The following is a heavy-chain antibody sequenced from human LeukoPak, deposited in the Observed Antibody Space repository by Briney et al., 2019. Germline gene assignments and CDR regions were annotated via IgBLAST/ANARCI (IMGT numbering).Heavy chain of an antibody. CDR3: AKGDTDFWSGYHYFDY. Sequence: GGSLRLSCAASGFTFSSYVMHWVRQAPGKGLEWVAIISYDGSNEYYADSVKGRFTISRDNSKNTLYLQMNSLRAEDTAVYYCAKGDTDFWSGYHYFDYWGQGTLVTVSS. D-gene: IGHD3-3*01. CDR2: ISYDGSNE. CDR1: GFTFSSYV. V-gene: IGHV3-30*04. J-gene: IGHJ4*02.